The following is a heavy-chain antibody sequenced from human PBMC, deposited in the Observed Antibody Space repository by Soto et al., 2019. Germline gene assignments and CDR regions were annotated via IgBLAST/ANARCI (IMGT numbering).Heavy chain of an antibody. CDR2: IDGGGTKT. CDR3: TKEHSNYPDNWFDP. J-gene: IGHJ5*02. Sequence: GGSLRLSCAPSGVTFSNHARRWVRQAPGTGLEWVSAIDGGGTKTYYADSVKGRFTISRDNSMNTLYLQMDSLRAEDTAIYYCTKEHSNYPDNWFDPWGQGTRVTVSS. CDR1: GVTFSNHA. D-gene: IGHD4-4*01. V-gene: IGHV3-23*01.